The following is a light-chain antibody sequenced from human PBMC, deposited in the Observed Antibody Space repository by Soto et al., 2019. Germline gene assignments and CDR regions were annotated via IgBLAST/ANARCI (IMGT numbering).Light chain of an antibody. V-gene: IGKV3-11*01. Sequence: IVLTQSPATLSLSPGDRATLSCRASQSVSKFLAWYQQKPGKAPRLLIYDASNRAPGIPARFSGSGSGTDFTLTISSLEPEDFAVYYCQQRSNWPPLTFGGGTKVEIK. J-gene: IGKJ4*01. CDR3: QQRSNWPPLT. CDR2: DAS. CDR1: QSVSKF.